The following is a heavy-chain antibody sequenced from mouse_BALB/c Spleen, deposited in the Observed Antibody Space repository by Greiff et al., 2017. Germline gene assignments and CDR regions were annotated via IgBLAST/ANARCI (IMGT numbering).Heavy chain of an antibody. CDR2: ISSGGSYT. CDR3: ARVPYDDLYAMDY. CDR1: GFTFSSYA. J-gene: IGHJ4*01. Sequence: EVQGVESGGGLVKPGGSLKLSCAASGFTFSSYAMSWVRQSPEKRLEWVAEISSGGSYTYYPDTVTGRFTISRDNAKNTLYLEMSSLRSEDTAMYYCARVPYDDLYAMDYWGQGTSVTVSS. V-gene: IGHV5-9-4*01. D-gene: IGHD2-3*01.